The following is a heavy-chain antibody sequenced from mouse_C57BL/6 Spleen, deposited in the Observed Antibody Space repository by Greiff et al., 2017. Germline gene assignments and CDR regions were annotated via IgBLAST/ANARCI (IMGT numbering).Heavy chain of an antibody. D-gene: IGHD2-3*01. CDR1: GYTFTSYW. CDR2: INPSNGGT. CDR3: ARGRCWLLPYYAMDY. J-gene: IGHJ4*01. V-gene: IGHV1-53*01. Sequence: QVQLQQPGTELVKPGASVKLSCKASGYTFTSYWMHWVKQRPGQGLEWIGNINPSNGGTNYNEKFKSKATLTVDKSSSTDYMQLSSLTSEDSAVYYCARGRCWLLPYYAMDYWGQGTSVTVSS.